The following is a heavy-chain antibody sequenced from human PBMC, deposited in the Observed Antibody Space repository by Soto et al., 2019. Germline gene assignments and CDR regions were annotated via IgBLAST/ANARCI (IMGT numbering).Heavy chain of an antibody. CDR1: GFTFSSYG. D-gene: IGHD4-17*01. CDR3: AKVSATDYD. V-gene: IGHV3-30*18. CDR2: IAYDGSNK. Sequence: QVQLVESGGGLVQPGGSLRLSCAASGFTFSSYGMHWVRQAPGKGLVWVAVIAYDGSNKYYADSVKGRFTNSRDNSKNTLYLQMNSLRSEATAVYYFAKVSATDYDWGQGTLVTVSS. J-gene: IGHJ4*02.